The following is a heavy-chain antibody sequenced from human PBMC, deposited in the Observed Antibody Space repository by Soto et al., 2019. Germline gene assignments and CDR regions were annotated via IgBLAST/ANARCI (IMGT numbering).Heavy chain of an antibody. J-gene: IGHJ2*01. CDR1: GYSFDTFG. Sequence: QVQVVQSGAEVKKPGASVKVACKASGYSFDTFGMSWVRQAPGQGLEWMGWISIEKGDTNSAQKFQDRVTMTTDTSTSTAYMELRSLTAVDTAVYCCAGCYCSVGSCFTCWHFDLWGRGTLVTVS. CDR2: ISIEKGDT. V-gene: IGHV1-18*01. D-gene: IGHD2-15*01. CDR3: AGCYCSVGSCFTCWHFDL.